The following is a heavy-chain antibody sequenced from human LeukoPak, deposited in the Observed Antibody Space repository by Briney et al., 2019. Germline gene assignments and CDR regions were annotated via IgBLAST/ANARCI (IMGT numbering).Heavy chain of an antibody. Sequence: GGSLRLSCAASGFTFSSYGMHWVRQAPGKGLEWVAFIRYEGGNKYYADSVKGRFTISRDNSKNTLYLQMNSLRAEDTAVYYCAKTQSDFGSGYSVDYWGQGTLVTVSS. CDR1: GFTFSSYG. CDR3: AKTQSDFGSGYSVDY. V-gene: IGHV3-30*02. D-gene: IGHD3-3*01. J-gene: IGHJ4*02. CDR2: IRYEGGNK.